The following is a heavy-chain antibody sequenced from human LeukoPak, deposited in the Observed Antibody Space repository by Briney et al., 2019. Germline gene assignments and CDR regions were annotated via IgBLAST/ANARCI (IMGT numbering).Heavy chain of an antibody. D-gene: IGHD3-3*01. CDR1: GYTFTSYD. V-gene: IGHV1-8*01. CDR3: ARWSGYYSRFDY. CDR2: MNPNSGNT. J-gene: IGHJ4*02. Sequence: GVSVKVSCKASGYTFTSYDINWVRQATGQGLKWMGWMNPNSGNTGYAQKFQGRVTMTRNTSISTAYMELSSLRSEDTAMYYCARWSGYYSRFDYWGQGTLVTVSS.